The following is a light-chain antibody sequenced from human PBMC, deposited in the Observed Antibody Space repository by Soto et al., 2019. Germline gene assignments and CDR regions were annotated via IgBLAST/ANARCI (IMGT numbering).Light chain of an antibody. Sequence: DIPLTQSPSSLSAFFSEGVCIXWRASQTVSIYLNWYRQEPGKAPELLIFAASDLQSGVPSRFSGSGSGTDFTLTISSLQPEDFATYYCQQANSFPLTFGGGTKVDI. V-gene: IGKV1-39*01. J-gene: IGKJ4*01. CDR3: QQANSFPLT. CDR1: QTVSIY. CDR2: AAS.